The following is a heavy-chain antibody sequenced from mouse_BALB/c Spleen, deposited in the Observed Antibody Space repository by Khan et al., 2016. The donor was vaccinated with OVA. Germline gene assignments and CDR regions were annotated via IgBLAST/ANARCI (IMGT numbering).Heavy chain of an antibody. D-gene: IGHD2-3*01. CDR3: TKGDGYSLFAY. Sequence: QVQLQQSGPELVRPGVSVKISCKGSDYTFTDYPMHWVQQRHAKSLEWIGAASTYYGNANYNQKFKGKAIMTVDKSSSTAYLELARLTSEDSAISSYTKGDGYSLFAYWGQGTLVTVSS. CDR1: DYTFTDYP. J-gene: IGHJ3*01. V-gene: IGHV1S137*01. CDR2: ASTYYGNA.